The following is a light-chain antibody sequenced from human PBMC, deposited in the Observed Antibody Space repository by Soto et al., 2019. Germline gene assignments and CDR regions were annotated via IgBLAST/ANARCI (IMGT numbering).Light chain of an antibody. CDR2: GAS. V-gene: IGKV3-20*01. CDR1: QSVRNNY. J-gene: IGKJ1*01. CDR3: QQYGSSPWT. Sequence: EIVLTQSPGTLSLSPGERATLFCRASQSVRNNYLAWYQQKPGQAPRLLIYGASSRASGIPDRFSGSGSGTDFTLTISRLEPEDLVVYYCQQYGSSPWTFGQGTKGDI.